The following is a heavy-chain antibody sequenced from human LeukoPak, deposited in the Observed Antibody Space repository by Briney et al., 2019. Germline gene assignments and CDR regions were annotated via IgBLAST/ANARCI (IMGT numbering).Heavy chain of an antibody. Sequence: PGGSLRLSCVASGFTFSSYAMTWVRQAPGKGLEWVSSVITGGSASYADSVKGRFTASRDNSENTLYLQMNSLRVDDTAVYYCARGTTAPDSCGQGTLVTVSS. CDR3: ARGTTAPDS. J-gene: IGHJ4*02. D-gene: IGHD1-1*01. CDR2: VITGGSA. CDR1: GFTFSSYA. V-gene: IGHV3-23*01.